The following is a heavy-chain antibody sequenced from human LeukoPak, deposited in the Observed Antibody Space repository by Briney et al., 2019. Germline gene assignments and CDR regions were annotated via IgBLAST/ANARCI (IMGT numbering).Heavy chain of an antibody. CDR2: VYYDGTS. CDR1: GGSINSHSYY. Sequence: SETLSLTCTVSGGSINSHSYYWGWIRQPPGKGLEWIGSVYYDGTSYSNPSLTSRAAVFVGTSRDEFSLDLSFVTAADTAVYYCVRHISTNTGYFDSCGQGTLVSVSS. CDR3: VRHISTNTGYFDS. V-gene: IGHV4-39*01. D-gene: IGHD5-24*01. J-gene: IGHJ4*02.